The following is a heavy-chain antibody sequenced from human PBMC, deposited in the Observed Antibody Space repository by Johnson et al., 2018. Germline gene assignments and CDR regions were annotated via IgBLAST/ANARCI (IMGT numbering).Heavy chain of an antibody. V-gene: IGHV4-59*01. D-gene: IGHD1-26*01. J-gene: IGHJ6*03. Sequence: QVQLQESGPGLVKXSESLSLTCTVSGGSITDDYWIWIRQPPGKGLEWIGYIPYSGNTKYNPSLDSRVTISVDTSKTQFSLRLSSVTAADTAIYYCAKAVGSGYDDMDVWGKGTTVTVSS. CDR3: AKAVGSGYDDMDV. CDR1: GGSITDDY. CDR2: IPYSGNT.